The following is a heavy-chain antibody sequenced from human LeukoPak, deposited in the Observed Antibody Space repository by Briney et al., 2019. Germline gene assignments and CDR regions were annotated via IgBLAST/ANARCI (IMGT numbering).Heavy chain of an antibody. V-gene: IGHV4-39*01. D-gene: IGHD3-22*01. J-gene: IGHJ3*02. Sequence: PSETLSLTGTVSGGSISSSIYYWGWIRQPPGKGLEWIGSIYYSGSTYYNPSLKSRVTISVDTSKNQFSLKLSSVTAADTAVYYCARRITMIVPGAFDIWGQGTMVTVSS. CDR1: GGSISSSIYY. CDR3: ARRITMIVPGAFDI. CDR2: IYYSGST.